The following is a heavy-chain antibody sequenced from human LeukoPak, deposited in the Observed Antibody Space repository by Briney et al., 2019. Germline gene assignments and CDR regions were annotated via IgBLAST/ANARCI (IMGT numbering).Heavy chain of an antibody. CDR1: GGSISSYY. CDR3: ARDRILPNYYYDSSGYPRNAFDI. V-gene: IGHV4-59*01. J-gene: IGHJ3*02. D-gene: IGHD3-22*01. Sequence: SETLSLTCTVSGGSISSYYWSWIRQPPGKGLEWIGYIYYSGSTNYNPSLKSRVTISVDTSKNQFSLKLSSVTAADTAVYYCARDRILPNYYYDSSGYPRNAFDIWGQGTMVTVSS. CDR2: IYYSGST.